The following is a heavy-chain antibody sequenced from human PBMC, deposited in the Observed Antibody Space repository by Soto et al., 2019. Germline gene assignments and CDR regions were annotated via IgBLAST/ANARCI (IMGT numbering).Heavy chain of an antibody. Sequence: QVQLVQSGAEVKKPGASVKVSCKDSGYMFSTYYINWVRQAPGQGLEWMGWLNPNSGNTGYAQKFQGGVTMTRNTSINTAYMELSSLGSDDTAVYYCARDHRYNWNDEGWFDPWGQGTLVTVSS. V-gene: IGHV1-8*01. CDR3: ARDHRYNWNDEGWFDP. D-gene: IGHD1-20*01. CDR1: GYMFSTYY. CDR2: LNPNSGNT. J-gene: IGHJ5*02.